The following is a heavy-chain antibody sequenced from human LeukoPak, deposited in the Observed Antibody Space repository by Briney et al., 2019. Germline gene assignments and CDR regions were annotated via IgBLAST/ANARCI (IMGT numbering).Heavy chain of an antibody. Sequence: GGSLRLSCAASGFTFSSYAMSWVRQAPGKGLEWVSAISGSGGSTYYADSVKGRFTISRDNSKNTLYLQMNSLRAEDTAVYYCAGRSPTQIAAAGFFDYWGQGTLVTVSS. CDR2: ISGSGGST. V-gene: IGHV3-23*01. J-gene: IGHJ4*02. CDR1: GFTFSSYA. D-gene: IGHD6-13*01. CDR3: AGRSPTQIAAAGFFDY.